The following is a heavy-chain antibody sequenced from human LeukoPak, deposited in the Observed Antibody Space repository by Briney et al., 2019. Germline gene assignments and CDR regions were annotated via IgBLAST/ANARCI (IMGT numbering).Heavy chain of an antibody. D-gene: IGHD3-22*01. CDR3: ARAAGASYYSGSSGYYSIFHH. J-gene: IGHJ4*02. Sequence: GSLRLSCAASGFTFSSYAMSWIRQPPGKGLEWIGSIYYSGITYYNPSLKSRVTISLDTSKNQFSLKLSSVTAADTAVFYCARAAGASYYSGSSGYYSIFHHWGQGTLVTVSS. CDR1: GFTFSSYA. CDR2: IYYSGIT. V-gene: IGHV4-39*07.